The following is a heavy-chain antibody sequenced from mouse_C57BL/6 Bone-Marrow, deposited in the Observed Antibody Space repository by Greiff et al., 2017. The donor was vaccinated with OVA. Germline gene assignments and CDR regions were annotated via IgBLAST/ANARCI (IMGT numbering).Heavy chain of an antibody. Sequence: QVQLQQSGPELVKPGASVKISCKASGYAFSSSWMHWVKQRPGKGLEWIGRIYPGDGDTNYNGKFKVKATLTADKSSSTAYMQLSSLTSEDSAVYFCARRDGNYPAWFAYWGQGTLVTVSA. CDR3: ARRDGNYPAWFAY. CDR2: IYPGDGDT. D-gene: IGHD2-1*01. J-gene: IGHJ3*01. V-gene: IGHV1-82*01. CDR1: GYAFSSSW.